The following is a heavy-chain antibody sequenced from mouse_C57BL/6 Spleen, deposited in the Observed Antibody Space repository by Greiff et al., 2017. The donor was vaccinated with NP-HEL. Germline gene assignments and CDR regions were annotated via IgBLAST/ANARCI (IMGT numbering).Heavy chain of an antibody. V-gene: IGHV1-52*01. CDR2: IDPSDSET. J-gene: IGHJ3*01. CDR1: GYTFTSYW. Sequence: VQLQQPGAELVRPGSSVKLSCKASGYTFTSYWMHWVKQRPIQGLEWIGNIDPSDSETHYNQKFKDKATLTVDKSSSTAYMQLSSLTSEDSAVYYCARSYGYGLFAYWGQGTLVTVSA. D-gene: IGHD2-2*01. CDR3: ARSYGYGLFAY.